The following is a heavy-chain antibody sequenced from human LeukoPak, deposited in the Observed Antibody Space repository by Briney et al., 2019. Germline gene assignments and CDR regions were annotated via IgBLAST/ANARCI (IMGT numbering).Heavy chain of an antibody. Sequence: GGSLRLSCAASGFTFSNYVMHWVRQAPGKGLDWVAVIWYDGSNKYYADSVKGRFTISRDNSKNTLYLQMNSLRAEDTAVYYCAGGMLGAGYWGQGTLVTVSS. CDR1: GFTFSNYV. J-gene: IGHJ4*02. CDR3: AGGMLGAGY. V-gene: IGHV3-33*01. CDR2: IWYDGSNK. D-gene: IGHD3-10*02.